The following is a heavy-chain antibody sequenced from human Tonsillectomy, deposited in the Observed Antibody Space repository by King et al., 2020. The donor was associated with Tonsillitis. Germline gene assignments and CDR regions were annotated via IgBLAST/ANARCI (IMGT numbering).Heavy chain of an antibody. CDR2: SSASGDTT. J-gene: IGHJ4*02. CDR3: AKPWDTAMVDYYFDY. CDR1: EFTFTNYA. Sequence: VQLVDSGGGLVQPGGSLRLSCVASEFTFTNYAMSWVRQAPGKGLEWVSTSSASGDTTYYADSMKGRFTISRDNSKNTLYLQMNSLRAEDTAVYYCAKPWDTAMVDYYFDYWGQGTLVTVSS. V-gene: IGHV3-23*04. D-gene: IGHD5-18*01.